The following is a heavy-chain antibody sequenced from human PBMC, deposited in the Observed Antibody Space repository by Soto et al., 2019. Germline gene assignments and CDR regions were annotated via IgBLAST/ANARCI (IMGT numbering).Heavy chain of an antibody. D-gene: IGHD2-15*01. CDR1: GSPSSNYA. CDR2: IAPAYVKA. J-gene: IGHJ5*01. CDR3: ARGDPENGGKWGLNWFDP. Sequence: GVSVKLYCKASGSPSSNYAVSLVRKAPGQGLEWMGGIAPAYVKANYAPKFQGRVTILADESTTTVFMELIRLRSEDTAIYYCARGDPENGGKWGLNWFDPWGQGTMVTGSS. V-gene: IGHV1-69*01.